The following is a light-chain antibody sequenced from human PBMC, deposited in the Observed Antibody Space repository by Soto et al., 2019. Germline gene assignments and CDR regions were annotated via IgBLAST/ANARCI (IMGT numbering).Light chain of an antibody. CDR1: QSLSSW. V-gene: IGKV1-5*01. Sequence: DIQMTQSPSTLSASVGDRVTITCRASQSLSSWLAGYQQKPGKAPKLLIYDASRLESGVTSRFSGSGSGTEFTLTIRRLQPDDFATYYCQQYNSYSPTFGQGTKVEIK. CDR3: QQYNSYSPT. J-gene: IGKJ1*01. CDR2: DAS.